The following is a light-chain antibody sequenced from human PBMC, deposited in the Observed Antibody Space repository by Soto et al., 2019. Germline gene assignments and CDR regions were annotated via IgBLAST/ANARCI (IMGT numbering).Light chain of an antibody. V-gene: IGKV3-15*01. Sequence: VTKSPGTLSLYQGERATLSCRASQSVSSGYLAWYQQKPGQAPRLLLYGASTRATGIPVRFSGSGFGTEFTLTISSLQSEDFAVYYCQQYKNLPLFAHGTLLEV. CDR1: QSVSSGY. CDR3: QQYKNLPL. J-gene: IGKJ5*01. CDR2: GAS.